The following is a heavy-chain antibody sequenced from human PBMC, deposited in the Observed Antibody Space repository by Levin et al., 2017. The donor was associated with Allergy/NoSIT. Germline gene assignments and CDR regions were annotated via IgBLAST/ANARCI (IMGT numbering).Heavy chain of an antibody. V-gene: IGHV3-33*01. CDR1: GFTFSSYG. CDR2: IWYDGSNK. D-gene: IGHD3-10*01. Sequence: GGSLRLSCAASGFTFSSYGMHWVRQAPGKGLEWVAVIWYDGSNKYYADSVKGRFTISRDNSKNTLYLQMNSLRAEDTAVYYCARDSLWFGEVDYWGQGTLVTVSS. CDR3: ARDSLWFGEVDY. J-gene: IGHJ4*02.